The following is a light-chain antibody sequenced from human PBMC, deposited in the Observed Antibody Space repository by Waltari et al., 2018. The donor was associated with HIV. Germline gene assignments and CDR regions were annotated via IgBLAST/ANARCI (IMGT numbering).Light chain of an antibody. Sequence: DIVMTQSPATLSVSLGERVTLSCRASQGVGINFAWYQQKPGQAPRLLIYSASSRATGIPARFSGVGSGTEFTLTISFLQSEDFAVYYCQQYNNWPFTFGQGTKLEFK. CDR3: QQYNNWPFT. V-gene: IGKV3D-15*01. CDR1: QGVGIN. CDR2: SAS. J-gene: IGKJ2*01.